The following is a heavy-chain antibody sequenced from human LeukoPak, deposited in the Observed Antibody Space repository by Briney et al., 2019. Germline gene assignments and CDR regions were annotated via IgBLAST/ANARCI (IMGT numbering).Heavy chain of an antibody. D-gene: IGHD5-18*01. CDR3: AKDILPTWIQLWPDAFDI. V-gene: IGHV3-23*01. J-gene: IGHJ3*02. CDR1: GFTFSSYA. Sequence: GGSLRLSCAASGFTFSSYAMSWVRQAPGKRLEWVSAISGSGGSTYYADSVKGRFTISRDNSKNTLYLQMNSLRAEDTAIYYCAKDILPTWIQLWPDAFDIWGQGTMVTVSS. CDR2: ISGSGGST.